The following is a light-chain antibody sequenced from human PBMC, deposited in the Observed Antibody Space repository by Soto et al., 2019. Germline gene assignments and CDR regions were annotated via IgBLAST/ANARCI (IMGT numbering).Light chain of an antibody. J-gene: IGKJ4*01. V-gene: IGKV3-15*01. Sequence: EKVMTQFPATLSVSPGERATLSCRASQSVGSNLAWYQQKPGQAPRLLIYGASTRATGIPARFSGSGSGTEFTLTISSLQSEDFAVYYCQQYNNWPLTFGGGTKVEIK. CDR1: QSVGSN. CDR2: GAS. CDR3: QQYNNWPLT.